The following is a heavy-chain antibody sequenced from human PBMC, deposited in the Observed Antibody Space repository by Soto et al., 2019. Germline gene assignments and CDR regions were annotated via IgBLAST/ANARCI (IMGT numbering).Heavy chain of an antibody. D-gene: IGHD5-18*01. V-gene: IGHV4-39*01. CDR3: ASRQAQYSYGHFDY. Sequence: SETLSLTCTVSGGSISSSSYYWGWIRQPPGKGLEWIGSIYYSGSTYYNPSLKSRVTISVDTSKNQFSLKLSSVTAADTAVYYCASRQAQYSYGHFDYWGQGTLVTVSS. J-gene: IGHJ4*02. CDR1: GGSISSSSYY. CDR2: IYYSGST.